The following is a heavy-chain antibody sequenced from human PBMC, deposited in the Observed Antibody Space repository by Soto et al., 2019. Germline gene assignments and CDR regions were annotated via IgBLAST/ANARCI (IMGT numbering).Heavy chain of an antibody. CDR1: GGSISSYY. CDR2: IYYTGST. J-gene: IGHJ5*02. D-gene: IGHD3-22*01. CDR3: ARDALVGYDSSGYYGGGWFDP. Sequence: SETLSLTCTVSGGSISSYYWSWVRQPPGKGLEWIGYIYYTGSTNYNPSLRGRVTISVDTSKNQFSLKLSSVTAADTAVYYCARDALVGYDSSGYYGGGWFDPWGQGTLVTVSS. V-gene: IGHV4-59*01.